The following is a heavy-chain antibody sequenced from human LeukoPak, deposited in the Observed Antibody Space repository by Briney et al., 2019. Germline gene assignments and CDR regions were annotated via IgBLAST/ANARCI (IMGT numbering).Heavy chain of an antibody. V-gene: IGHV1-8*01. CDR2: MNPNSGNT. D-gene: IGHD2-15*01. Sequence: ASVKVSCKASGYTFTSYDINWVRQATGQGLEWMGWMNPNSGNTGYAQKFQGRVTMTRDTSISTAYMELSSLTFDDTAVYYCGRGTIAVVAADLRTDQWGQGTLVIVSP. CDR3: GRGTIAVVAADLRTDQ. CDR1: GYTFTSYD. J-gene: IGHJ4*02.